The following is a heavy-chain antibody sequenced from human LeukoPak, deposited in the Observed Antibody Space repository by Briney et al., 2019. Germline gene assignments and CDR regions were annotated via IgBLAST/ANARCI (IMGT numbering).Heavy chain of an antibody. Sequence: GGSLRLSCAASGFTFSSYSMNWVRQAPGKGLEWVSYISSSSTIYYADSVKGRFTISRDNAKNSLYLQMNSLRAEDTAVYYCARGRTIFGLLIPYLFDYWGQGTLVTVSS. CDR1: GFTFSSYS. CDR2: ISSSSTI. V-gene: IGHV3-48*01. D-gene: IGHD3/OR15-3a*01. J-gene: IGHJ4*02. CDR3: ARGRTIFGLLIPYLFDY.